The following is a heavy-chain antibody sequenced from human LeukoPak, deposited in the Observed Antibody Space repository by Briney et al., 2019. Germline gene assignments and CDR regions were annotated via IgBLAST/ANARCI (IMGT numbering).Heavy chain of an antibody. CDR2: ISSSSSYI. CDR1: GFTFSSYS. D-gene: IGHD3-10*01. J-gene: IGHJ4*02. Sequence: SGGSLRLSCAASGFTFSSYSMNWVRQAPGKGLEWVSSISSSSSYIYYADSVKGRFTISRDNAKNSLYLQMNSLRAEDTAVYYCAKGRARITMPPDDYWGQGTLVTVSS. V-gene: IGHV3-21*01. CDR3: AKGRARITMPPDDY.